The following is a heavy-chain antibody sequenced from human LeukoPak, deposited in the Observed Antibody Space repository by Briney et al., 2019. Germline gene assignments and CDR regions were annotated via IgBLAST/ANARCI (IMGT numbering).Heavy chain of an antibody. V-gene: IGHV1-24*01. Sequence: APVKVSCKVSGYTLTELSMHWVRQAPGKGLEWMGGFDPEDGETIYAQKFQGRVTMTEDTSTDTAYMELSSLRSEDTAVYYCATRKHRWALSVILDYWGQGTLVTVSS. CDR2: FDPEDGET. D-gene: IGHD1-14*01. CDR1: GYTLTELS. CDR3: ATRKHRWALSVILDY. J-gene: IGHJ4*02.